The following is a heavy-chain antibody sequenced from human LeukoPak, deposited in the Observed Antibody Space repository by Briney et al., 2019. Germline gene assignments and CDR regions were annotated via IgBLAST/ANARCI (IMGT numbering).Heavy chain of an antibody. CDR3: ANPEMTGVARALDY. CDR1: GGTSSSFA. CDR2: IIPIFGTA. J-gene: IGHJ4*02. Sequence: SVKVYCKASGGTSSSFAISWVRQDRGQGLELMGGIIPIFGTANYAQKFQGRVTITADESTSTAYMELSSLRSEDTAIYYCANPEMTGVARALDYWGQGTLVTVSS. V-gene: IGHV1-69*13. D-gene: IGHD2-21*01.